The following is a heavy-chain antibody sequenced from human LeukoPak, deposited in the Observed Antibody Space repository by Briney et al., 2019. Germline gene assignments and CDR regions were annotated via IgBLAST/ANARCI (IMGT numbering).Heavy chain of an antibody. CDR1: GGSISSGSYY. Sequence: SETLSLTCTVSGGSISSGSYYWSWIRQPAGKGLEWIGRIYTSGSTNYNPSLKSRVTISVDTSKNQFSLKLSSVTAADTAVYYCARGQSYGDVSWVWFDPWGQGTLVSVSS. D-gene: IGHD3-10*01. CDR2: IYTSGST. J-gene: IGHJ5*02. V-gene: IGHV4-61*02. CDR3: ARGQSYGDVSWVWFDP.